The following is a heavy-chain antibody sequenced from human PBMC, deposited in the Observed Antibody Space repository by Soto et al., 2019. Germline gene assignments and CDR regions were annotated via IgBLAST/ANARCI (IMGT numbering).Heavy chain of an antibody. CDR2: IYWDDDK. Sequence: QITLNESDPTVVRPTATLTLTCRSSGFSLTTSGVGVGWIRQSPGRAPEWLALIYWDDDKRYSASMKSRLTIPKDTSKNPVVLTVSALGPTYTATYYCGHRVLRTVFGLVTSTARYFDFWGQGTPVAVSS. J-gene: IGHJ4*02. CDR1: GFSLTTSGVG. V-gene: IGHV2-5*02. CDR3: GHRVLRTVFGLVTSTARYFDF. D-gene: IGHD3-3*01.